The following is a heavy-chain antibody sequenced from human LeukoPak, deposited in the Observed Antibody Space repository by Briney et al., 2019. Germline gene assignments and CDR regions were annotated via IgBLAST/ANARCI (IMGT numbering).Heavy chain of an antibody. CDR2: INPNSGGT. J-gene: IGHJ3*02. D-gene: IGHD2-15*01. CDR1: GYTFTGYY. V-gene: IGHV1-2*02. CDR3: ARDGVLGSGPGDI. Sequence: GASVKVSGKASGYTFTGYYMHWVRQAPGQGLEWRGWINPNSGGTNYAQKCQGRVAMTRDTSISTAYMELSRLRSDDTAVYYCARDGVLGSGPGDIWGQGTMVTVSS.